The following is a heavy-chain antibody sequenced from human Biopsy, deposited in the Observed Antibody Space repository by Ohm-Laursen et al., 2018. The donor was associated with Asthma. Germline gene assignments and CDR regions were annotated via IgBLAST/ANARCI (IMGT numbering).Heavy chain of an antibody. CDR1: GYTFTSYS. CDR3: ARGYSGSDRIVYYYSGLEV. V-gene: IGHV1-46*01. Sequence: ATVKVSCKASGYTFTSYSMHWVRQAPGQGLEGMGIINPSCGSTSYAQKFQGRVTMTRDTSTSTVYMELSSLSSEDTAVYYCARGYSGSDRIVYYYSGLEVWGQGTTVTVSS. CDR2: INPSCGST. D-gene: IGHD5-12*01. J-gene: IGHJ6*02.